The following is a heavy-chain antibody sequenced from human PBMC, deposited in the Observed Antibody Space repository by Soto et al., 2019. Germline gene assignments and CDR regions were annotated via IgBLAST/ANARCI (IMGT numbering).Heavy chain of an antibody. Sequence: PSETLSLTCTVSGGSISSGGYYWSWIRQHPGKGLEWIGYIYYSGSTYYNPSLKSRVTISVDTSKNQFSLKLSSVTAADTAVYYCARELVGATIPYYYYYMDVWGKGTTVPVSS. D-gene: IGHD5-12*01. J-gene: IGHJ6*03. CDR2: IYYSGST. CDR1: GGSISSGGYY. CDR3: ARELVGATIPYYYYYMDV. V-gene: IGHV4-31*03.